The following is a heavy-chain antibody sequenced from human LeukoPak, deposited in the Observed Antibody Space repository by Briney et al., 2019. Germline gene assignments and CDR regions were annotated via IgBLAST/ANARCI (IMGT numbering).Heavy chain of an antibody. CDR2: ISINGGST. V-gene: IGHV3-64D*06. D-gene: IGHD4-17*01. CDR3: VKTYGDYGYYFDY. J-gene: IGHJ4*02. CDR1: GFTFSSYA. Sequence: GGSLRLSCSASGFTFSSYAMHWVRQAPGKGLEYVSAISINGGSTYYADSVKGRFTISRDNSKNTLYLQMSSLRAEDTAVYYCVKTYGDYGYYFDYWGQGTLVTVSS.